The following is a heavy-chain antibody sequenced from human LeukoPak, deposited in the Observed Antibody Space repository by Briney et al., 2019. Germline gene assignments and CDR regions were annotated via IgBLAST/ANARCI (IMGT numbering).Heavy chain of an antibody. J-gene: IGHJ3*02. Sequence: ASVNVSCKASGYTFTSYYMHWVRQAPGQGLEWMGIINPSGGSTSYAQKFQGRVTMTRDMSTSTVYMELSSLRSEDTAVYYCARDSPREDYYDSSGDDAFDIWGQGTMVTVSS. CDR3: ARDSPREDYYDSSGDDAFDI. CDR1: GYTFTSYY. V-gene: IGHV1-46*01. D-gene: IGHD3-22*01. CDR2: INPSGGST.